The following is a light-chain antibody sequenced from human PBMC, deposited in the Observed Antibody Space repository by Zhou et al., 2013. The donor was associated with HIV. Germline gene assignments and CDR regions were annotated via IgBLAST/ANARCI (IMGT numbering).Light chain of an antibody. CDR2: GAF. CDR1: QSVRNDY. V-gene: IGKV3D-20*02. Sequence: EIVLTQSPDTLSLSPGERVTLSCKTSQSVRNDYLAWYQKNRGQAPRLLIYGAFTRASGIPDRFSGSGSGTDFTLTISSLQPEDFATYYCQQLNSYPLTFGGGTKVEIK. CDR3: QQLNSYPLT. J-gene: IGKJ4*01.